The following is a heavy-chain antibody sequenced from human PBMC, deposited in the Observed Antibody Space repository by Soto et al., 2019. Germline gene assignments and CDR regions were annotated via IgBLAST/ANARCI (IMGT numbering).Heavy chain of an antibody. V-gene: IGHV4-34*01. J-gene: IGHJ4*02. CDR3: ARGLSGYYGSGRLDY. CDR1: GGSFSGYY. Sequence: QVQLQQWGAGLLKPSETLSLTCAVYGGSFSGYYWSWIRQPPGKGLEWIGEINHSGSTNYNPSLKSRVTISVDTSKTQFSLKLSSVTAADTAVYYCARGLSGYYGSGRLDYWGQGTLVTVSS. CDR2: INHSGST. D-gene: IGHD3-10*01.